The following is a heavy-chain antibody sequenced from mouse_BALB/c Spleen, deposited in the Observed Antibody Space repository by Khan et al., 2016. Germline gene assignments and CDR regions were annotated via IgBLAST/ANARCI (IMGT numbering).Heavy chain of an antibody. Sequence: EVELVESGPGLVKPSQSLSLTCTVTGYSITSDYAWNWIRQFPGNKLEWMGYISYSGSTSYNPSLKSRISITRDTSKNQFFLQLHSVTTEDTATYYCARGRDYRYRFDYWGQGTTLTVSS. CDR3: ARGRDYRYRFDY. J-gene: IGHJ2*01. V-gene: IGHV3-2*02. D-gene: IGHD2-14*01. CDR1: GYSITSDYA. CDR2: ISYSGST.